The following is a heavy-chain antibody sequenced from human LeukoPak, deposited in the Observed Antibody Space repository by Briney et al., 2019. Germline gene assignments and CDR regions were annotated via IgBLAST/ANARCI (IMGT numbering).Heavy chain of an antibody. CDR3: ARDPSLQFGEPYFDY. CDR1: GGSISSYY. D-gene: IGHD3-10*01. J-gene: IGHJ4*02. Sequence: PSETLSLTCTVSGGSISSYYWNWIRQPAGKGLEWIGRIYTSGSTNYNPSLESRVTMSVDTSKNQFSLKLSSVTAADTAVYYCARDPSLQFGEPYFDYWGQGTLVTVSS. V-gene: IGHV4-4*07. CDR2: IYTSGST.